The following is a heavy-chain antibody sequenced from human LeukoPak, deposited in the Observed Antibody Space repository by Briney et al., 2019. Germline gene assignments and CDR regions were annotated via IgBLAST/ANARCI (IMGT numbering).Heavy chain of an antibody. J-gene: IGHJ5*02. CDR3: ARVSIAVAGWFDP. D-gene: IGHD6-19*01. CDR1: GGSFSGYY. V-gene: IGHV4-34*01. Sequence: SQTLSLTCALYGGSFSGYYWSWIRQPPGKGLEWIGEINHSGSTNYNPCLKSRGTISVDTSKNQFSLKLSCVTAADTAVYYCARVSIAVAGWFDPWGQGTLVTVSS. CDR2: INHSGST.